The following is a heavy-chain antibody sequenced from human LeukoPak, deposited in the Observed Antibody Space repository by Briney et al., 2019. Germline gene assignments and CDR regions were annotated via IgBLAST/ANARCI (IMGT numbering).Heavy chain of an antibody. CDR3: ARGIRGYSYLMYH. V-gene: IGHV4-59*01. CDR2: VYYSGST. Sequence: SETLSLTCTVSGGSISSYYWSWIRQPTGKGLEWIGYVYYSGSTNYNPSRKCRVTISVDTSKNQSSLTLSSVPAPPTALHYCARGIRGYSYLMYHWGQGTLVTVSS. CDR1: GGSISSYY. J-gene: IGHJ4*02. D-gene: IGHD5-18*01.